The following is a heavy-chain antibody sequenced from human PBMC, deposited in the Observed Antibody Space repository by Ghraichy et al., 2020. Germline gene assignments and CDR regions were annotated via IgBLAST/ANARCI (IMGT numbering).Heavy chain of an antibody. J-gene: IGHJ4*02. CDR1: GFTFNTYY. CDR3: GRGGYIYGSNPVDY. D-gene: IGHD5-18*01. Sequence: GGSLRLSCASSGFTFNTYYMTWVRQAPGKGLEWVANIKQDGVEKYYVDSVKGRFTISRDNAKDSVYLQMNSLRAEDTAVYYCGRGGYIYGSNPVDYWGQGSHVSVSS. CDR2: IKQDGVEK. V-gene: IGHV3-7*04.